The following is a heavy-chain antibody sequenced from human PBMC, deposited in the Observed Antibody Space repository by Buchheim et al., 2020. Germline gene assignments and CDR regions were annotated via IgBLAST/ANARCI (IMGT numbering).Heavy chain of an antibody. V-gene: IGHV3-48*01. J-gene: IGHJ4*02. CDR1: GFTFSSYS. CDR3: TRGQAALSDY. Sequence: EVQLVESGGGLVQPGGSLRLSCAASGFTFSSYSMNWVRQAPGKGLEWVSYISSSSDSIYYADSVEGRFTISRDNAKNELYLQMNSLRAEDTAVYYCTRGQAALSDYWGQGAL. D-gene: IGHD2-15*01. CDR2: ISSSSDSI.